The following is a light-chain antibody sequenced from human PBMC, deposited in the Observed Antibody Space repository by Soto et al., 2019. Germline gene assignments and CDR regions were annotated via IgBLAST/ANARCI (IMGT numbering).Light chain of an antibody. Sequence: QSVLTQPPSVSGAPGQRVTISCTGSSSNIGAGYDVHWYQQLPGTAPKLLIYVNTNRPSGVPDRFSGSKSGTSASLAITGLQAEDEADYYCQSYDTSLSGFYVFGTGTKVPS. CDR2: VNT. CDR3: QSYDTSLSGFYV. CDR1: SSNIGAGYD. J-gene: IGLJ1*01. V-gene: IGLV1-40*01.